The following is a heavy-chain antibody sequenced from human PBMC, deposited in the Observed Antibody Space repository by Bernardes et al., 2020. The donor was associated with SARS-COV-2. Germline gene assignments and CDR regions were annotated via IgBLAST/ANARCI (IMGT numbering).Heavy chain of an antibody. V-gene: IGHV3-15*07. CDR3: TTGAEIYYDSSGFSYYFDF. CDR2: IKRKTDGGTT. J-gene: IGHJ4*02. D-gene: IGHD3-22*01. CDR1: GFTFSSYW. Sequence: GGSLRLSRAASGFTFSSYWMHWVRQAPGKGLEWVGHIKRKTDGGTTDYAAPVKGRFTISGDDSKNTMYLQMNSLKTEDTAVYYCTTGAEIYYDSSGFSYYFDFWGQGTLVTVSS.